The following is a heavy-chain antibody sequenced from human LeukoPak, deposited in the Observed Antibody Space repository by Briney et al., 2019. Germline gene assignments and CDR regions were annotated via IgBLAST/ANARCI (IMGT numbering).Heavy chain of an antibody. CDR3: ARLPLHCSGGSCYRGAFDS. CDR1: GGSTGSDY. J-gene: IGHJ4*02. V-gene: IGHV4-59*08. Sequence: SETLSLTCTVSGGSTGSDYWSWIRQPPGKGLEWIAYVYYSGVTSYNPSLKSRVAISIDTSKNQFSLNLSSVTAADTAVYYCARLPLHCSGGSCYRGAFDSWGQGTLVTVSS. CDR2: VYYSGVT. D-gene: IGHD2-15*01.